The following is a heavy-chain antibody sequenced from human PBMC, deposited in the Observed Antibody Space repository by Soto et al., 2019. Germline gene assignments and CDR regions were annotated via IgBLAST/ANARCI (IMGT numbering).Heavy chain of an antibody. D-gene: IGHD1-26*01. V-gene: IGHV1-18*01. J-gene: IGHJ4*02. CDR3: TRAGSFDY. Sequence: QIHLVQSGAEVKKPGASVKVSCKASGYTFTDYGINWVRQAPGQGLEWMGWISTYNGNTNSAQKLQGRVTMTTDKSTSTAYVELSSLRSDDTAVYYGTRAGSFDYWGQGTLVTVSS. CDR1: GYTFTDYG. CDR2: ISTYNGNT.